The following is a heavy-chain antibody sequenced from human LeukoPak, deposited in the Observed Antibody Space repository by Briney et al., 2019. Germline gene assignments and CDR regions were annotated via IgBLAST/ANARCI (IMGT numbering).Heavy chain of an antibody. Sequence: SETLSLTCTVSGGSISSGGYYWSWIRQHPGKGLEWIGYIYYSGSTYYNPSLKSRVTISVDTSKNQFSLKLSSVTAADTAVYYCATKETYYYDSSGYYSSWGQGTLVTVSS. CDR2: IYYSGST. CDR1: GGSISSGGYY. J-gene: IGHJ5*02. CDR3: ATKETYYYDSSGYYSS. V-gene: IGHV4-31*03. D-gene: IGHD3-22*01.